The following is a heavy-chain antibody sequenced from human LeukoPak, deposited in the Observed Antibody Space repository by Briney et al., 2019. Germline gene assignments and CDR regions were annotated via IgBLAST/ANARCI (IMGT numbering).Heavy chain of an antibody. CDR1: GGSVSISNYY. CDR2: IYYSGNT. CDR3: AREFADTTGCY. Sequence: SETLSLTCTVSGGSVSISNYYWGWVRQPPGKGLEWIGSIYYSGNTYYNSSLKSRVIISVDTSKNQFSLRLTSVTAADTAIYYCAREFADTTGCYWGQRIQVTVSS. D-gene: IGHD6-19*01. V-gene: IGHV4-39*07. J-gene: IGHJ4*02.